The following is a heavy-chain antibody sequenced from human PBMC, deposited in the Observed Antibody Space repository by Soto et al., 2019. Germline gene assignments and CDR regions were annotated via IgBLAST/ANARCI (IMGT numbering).Heavy chain of an antibody. V-gene: IGHV3-74*01. D-gene: IGHD3-22*01. CDR3: ARDQFYYDSSGSSHFDY. Sequence: GSLRLSCAASGFTFSSYWMHWVRQAPGKGLVWVSRINSDGSTTRYADSVKGRFTISRDNGKNTLYLQMSSLRADDTAVYYCARDQFYYDSSGSSHFDYWGQGTLVTVSS. CDR2: INSDGSTT. CDR1: GFTFSSYW. J-gene: IGHJ4*02.